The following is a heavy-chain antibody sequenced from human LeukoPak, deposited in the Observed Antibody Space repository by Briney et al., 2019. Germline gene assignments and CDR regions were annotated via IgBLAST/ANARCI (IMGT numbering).Heavy chain of an antibody. Sequence: GASVKVSCKASGYTFISYNINWLRQATGQRLEWMGWLNPNSGNAGFAQKFQDRVTLTRDTSITTAYMELTNLRSDDTAVYYCAKSNGYGLIDIWGQGTMVTVSS. CDR3: AKSNGYGLIDI. D-gene: IGHD3-10*01. J-gene: IGHJ3*02. CDR1: GYTFISYN. V-gene: IGHV1-8*01. CDR2: LNPNSGNA.